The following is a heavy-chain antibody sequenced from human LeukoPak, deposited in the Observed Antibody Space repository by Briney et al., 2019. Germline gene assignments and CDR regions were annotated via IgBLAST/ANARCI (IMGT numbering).Heavy chain of an antibody. CDR2: IVTGSGGT. CDR3: VRNGYCDTSNCYAYFDP. V-gene: IGHV1-2*02. CDR1: GFTFTAYY. Sequence: ASVKVSCKASGFTFTAYYLHWVRQAPGQGLEWMGWIVTGSGGTNYAQNFQGRVTMTTDTSINTAYMELSSLRSDDTAIYYCVRNGYCDTSNCYAYFDPWGQGTLVTVSS. J-gene: IGHJ5*02. D-gene: IGHD2-2*03.